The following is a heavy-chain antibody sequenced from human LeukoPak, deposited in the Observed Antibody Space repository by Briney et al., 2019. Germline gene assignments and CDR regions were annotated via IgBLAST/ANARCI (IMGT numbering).Heavy chain of an antibody. CDR3: AKRGYSGGSCYSPDPEY. CDR1: GFTFSSYA. D-gene: IGHD2-15*01. V-gene: IGHV3-23*01. J-gene: IGHJ4*02. Sequence: GASLRLSCAASGFTFSSYAMSWVRQAPGKGLEWVSAISGSGGSTYYADSVKGRLTISRDNSKNTLYLQMNSLRAEDTAVYYCAKRGYSGGSCYSPDPEYWGQGTLVTVSS. CDR2: ISGSGGST.